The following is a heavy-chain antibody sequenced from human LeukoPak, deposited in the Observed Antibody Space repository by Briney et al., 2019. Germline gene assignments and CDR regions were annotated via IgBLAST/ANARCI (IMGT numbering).Heavy chain of an antibody. V-gene: IGHV3-30*02. J-gene: IGHJ3*02. CDR3: AKSYDFWSGYYTDDAFDI. D-gene: IGHD3-3*01. CDR2: IRYDGSNK. CDR1: GFTFSSYG. Sequence: PGGSLRLSCAASGFTFSSYGMHWVRQAPGKGLEWVAFIRYDGSNKYYADPVKGRFTISRDNSKNTLYLQMNSLRAEDTAVYYCAKSYDFWSGYYTDDAFDIWGQGTMVTVSS.